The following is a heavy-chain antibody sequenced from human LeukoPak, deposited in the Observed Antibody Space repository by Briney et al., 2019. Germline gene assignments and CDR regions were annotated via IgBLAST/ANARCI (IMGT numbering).Heavy chain of an antibody. D-gene: IGHD1-20*01. Sequence: GGSQRLSCAASGFTFSSYSMQWAHQAPGKGLEWVSSISSSSSYIYYEDSVKGRFTISRDNAKNSLYLQMNSLRAEDTAVYYCARLITGHEWFDPWGQGTLVTVSS. V-gene: IGHV3-21*01. CDR2: ISSSSSYI. CDR3: ARLITGHEWFDP. J-gene: IGHJ5*02. CDR1: GFTFSSYS.